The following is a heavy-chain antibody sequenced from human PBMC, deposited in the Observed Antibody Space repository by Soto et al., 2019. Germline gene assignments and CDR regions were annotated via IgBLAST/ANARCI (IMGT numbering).Heavy chain of an antibody. CDR3: VRDPLWASDI. D-gene: IGHD2-21*01. V-gene: IGHV3-48*01. J-gene: IGHJ3*02. CDR2: ISGSGTIT. CDR1: GFTFSSYA. Sequence: GGSLRLSCAASGFTFSSYAMSWVRQAPGKGLEWVSYISGSGTITWYADSVKGRFTISRDNAKNSLYLQMDSLRAEDTALYYCVRDPLWASDIWGQGPMVTVSS.